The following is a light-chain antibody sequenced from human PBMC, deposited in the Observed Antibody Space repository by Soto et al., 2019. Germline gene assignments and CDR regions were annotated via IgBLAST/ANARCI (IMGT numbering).Light chain of an antibody. V-gene: IGKV3-11*01. CDR1: QSISSH. Sequence: EIVLTQSPATLSLSPGERATLSCRASQSISSHLACYQQKPGQAPRLLIYHASNRPPGIPARVSGSGSGTDFPLPIRSLDAEDFAVYYCPQRPSWPLTFGGGTKVEIK. J-gene: IGKJ4*01. CDR3: PQRPSWPLT. CDR2: HAS.